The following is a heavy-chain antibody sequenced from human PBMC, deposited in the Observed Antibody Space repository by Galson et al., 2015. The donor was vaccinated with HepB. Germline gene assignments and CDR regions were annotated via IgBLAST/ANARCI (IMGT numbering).Heavy chain of an antibody. CDR3: ARVLPSTYRQLDV. V-gene: IGHV3-74*01. CDR2: IYGDGSSI. CDR1: GFTFSSYW. D-gene: IGHD4-11*01. J-gene: IGHJ6*02. Sequence: SLRLSCAASGFTFSSYWMHWVRQVPGEGLMWVSRIYGDGSSISYADSVKGLFTISRDNAKNTLYLQMNSLRAEDTGVYYCARVLPSTYRQLDVWGQGTTVTVSS.